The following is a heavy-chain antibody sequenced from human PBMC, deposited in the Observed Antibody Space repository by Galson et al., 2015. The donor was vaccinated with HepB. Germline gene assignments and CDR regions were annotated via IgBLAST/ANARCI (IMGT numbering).Heavy chain of an antibody. CDR2: IYYSGST. J-gene: IGHJ3*02. D-gene: IGHD3-22*01. CDR1: GGSISSGGYS. V-gene: IGHV4-31*11. CDR3: AREHYDSSGEHDAFDI. Sequence: LSLTCAVSGGSISSGGYSWSWIRQPPGKGLEWIGYIYYSGSTYYNPSLKSRVTISVDTSKNQFSLKLSSVTAADTAVYYCAREHYDSSGEHDAFDIWGQGTMVTVSS.